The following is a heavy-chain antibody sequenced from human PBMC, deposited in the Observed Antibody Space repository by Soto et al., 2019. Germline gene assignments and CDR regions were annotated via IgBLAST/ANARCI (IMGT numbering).Heavy chain of an antibody. D-gene: IGHD1-20*01. CDR1: GGSISSGGYY. J-gene: IGHJ5*02. V-gene: IGHV4-31*03. CDR2: IYYSGST. Sequence: SETLSLTCTVSGGSISSGGYYWSWIRQHPGKGLEWIGYIYYSGSTYYNPSLKSRVTISVVTSKNQFSLKLSSVTAADTAVYYCARVGGINWFDPWGQGTLVTVSS. CDR3: ARVGGINWFDP.